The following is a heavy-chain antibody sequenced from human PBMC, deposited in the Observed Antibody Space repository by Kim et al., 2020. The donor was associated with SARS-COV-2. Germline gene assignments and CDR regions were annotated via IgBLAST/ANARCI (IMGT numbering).Heavy chain of an antibody. D-gene: IGHD1-26*01. CDR3: ASGGATRDWYFDL. J-gene: IGHJ2*01. Sequence: YADSVKGRFTISRDNAKNSLYLQMNSLRAEDTAVYYCASGGATRDWYFDLWGRGTLVTVSS. V-gene: IGHV3-21*01.